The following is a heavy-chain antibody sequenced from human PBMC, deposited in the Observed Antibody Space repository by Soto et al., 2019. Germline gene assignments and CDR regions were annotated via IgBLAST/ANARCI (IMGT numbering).Heavy chain of an antibody. D-gene: IGHD3-22*01. J-gene: IGHJ1*01. Sequence: GGSLRLSCAASGFTFSSHAMSWVRQAPGKGLEWVSAISGSGGSTYYADSVKGRFTISRDNSKNTLYLQMNSLRAEDTAVYYCAKDGSYYYDSSGPEYFQHWGQGTLVTVSS. CDR1: GFTFSSHA. CDR3: AKDGSYYYDSSGPEYFQH. V-gene: IGHV3-23*01. CDR2: ISGSGGST.